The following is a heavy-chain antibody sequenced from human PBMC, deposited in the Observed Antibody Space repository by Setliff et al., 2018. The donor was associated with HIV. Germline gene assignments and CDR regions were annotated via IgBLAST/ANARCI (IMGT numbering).Heavy chain of an antibody. Sequence: PGGSLRLSCAASGFTFSSNWMGWVRQAPGKGLQWVANIKQDGSETYYVDSVKGRFTISRDNAKNSLFLQMNSLRVEDTAVYYCARTREQWVVREFDYWGQGMLVTVSS. J-gene: IGHJ4*02. D-gene: IGHD6-19*01. V-gene: IGHV3-7*01. CDR2: IKQDGSET. CDR3: ARTREQWVVREFDY. CDR1: GFTFSSNW.